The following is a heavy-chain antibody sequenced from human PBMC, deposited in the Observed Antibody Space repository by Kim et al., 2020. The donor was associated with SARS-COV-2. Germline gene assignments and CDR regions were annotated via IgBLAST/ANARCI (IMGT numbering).Heavy chain of an antibody. CDR1: GFTFSSYS. V-gene: IGHV3-21*01. J-gene: IGHJ6*03. D-gene: IGHD6-6*01. CDR3: ARDDYSSSSYYYYYMDV. Sequence: GGSLRLSCAASGFTFSSYSMNWVRQAPGKGLEWVSSISSSSSYIYYADSVKGRFTISRDNAKNSLYLQMNSLRAEDTAVYYCARDDYSSSSYYYYYMDVWGKGTTVTVSS. CDR2: ISSSSSYI.